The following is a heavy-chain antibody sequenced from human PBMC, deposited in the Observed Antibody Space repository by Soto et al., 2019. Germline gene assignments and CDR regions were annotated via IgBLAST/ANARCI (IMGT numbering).Heavy chain of an antibody. J-gene: IGHJ4*02. CDR2: TNEDGSTI. Sequence: EVQLVESGGGLVQPRGSLRLSCAASGFTFSSYWMHWVRQAPGKGLVWVSRTNEDGSTINYADSVKGRFTISRDNAKNTLYWEMNGGRAGDTAVYYCTRDIGGRGGYWGPGTLVTVSS. D-gene: IGHD3-16*01. V-gene: IGHV3-74*01. CDR3: TRDIGGRGGY. CDR1: GFTFSSYW.